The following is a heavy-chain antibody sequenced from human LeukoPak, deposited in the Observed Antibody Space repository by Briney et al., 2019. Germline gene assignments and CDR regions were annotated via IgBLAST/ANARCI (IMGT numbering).Heavy chain of an antibody. CDR3: ARDRGYFDAFDI. D-gene: IGHD3-10*01. Sequence: ASVTVSCKASGYTFTSYGISWVRQAPGQGLEWMGWISAYNGNTNYAQKLQGRVTITTDTSTSTAYMELRSLRSDDTAVYYCARDRGYFDAFDIWGRGTMVTVSS. CDR2: ISAYNGNT. CDR1: GYTFTSYG. J-gene: IGHJ3*02. V-gene: IGHV1-18*01.